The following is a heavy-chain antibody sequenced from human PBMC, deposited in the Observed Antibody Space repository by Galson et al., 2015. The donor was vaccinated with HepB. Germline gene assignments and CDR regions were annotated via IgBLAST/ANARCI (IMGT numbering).Heavy chain of an antibody. CDR2: INPNGGST. J-gene: IGHJ5*01. V-gene: IGHV1-46*04. CDR1: GYTFIRYF. CDR3: ARGDYDSSGYYDS. D-gene: IGHD3-22*01. Sequence: SVKVSCKASGYTFIRYFMHWVRQAPGQGLEWVGLINPNGGSTGYAQKLRGRVTMTRDTSTSTFYMELRSLVSEDTAVYFCARGDYDSSGYYDSWGQGTLVTVSS.